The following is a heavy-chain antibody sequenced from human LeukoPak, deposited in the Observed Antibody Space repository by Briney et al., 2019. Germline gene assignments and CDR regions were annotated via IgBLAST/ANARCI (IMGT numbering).Heavy chain of an antibody. CDR1: GYTFTSYD. CDR3: ARLASSSWPLYYYYGMDV. V-gene: IGHV1-8*01. CDR2: MNPNNGNT. D-gene: IGHD6-13*01. Sequence: ASVKVSRKASGYTFTSYDINWVRQATGQGLEWMGWMNPNNGNTGYAQKFQGRVTMTRSTSISTAYMELSSPRSEDTAVYYCARLASSSWPLYYYYGMDVWGQGTTVTVSS. J-gene: IGHJ6*02.